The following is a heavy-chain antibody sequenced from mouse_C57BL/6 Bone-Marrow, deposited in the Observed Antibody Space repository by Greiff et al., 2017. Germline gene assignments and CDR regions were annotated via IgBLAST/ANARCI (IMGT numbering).Heavy chain of an antibody. CDR2: IYPGGGYT. Sequence: QVQLKQSGAELVRPGTSVKMSCKASGYTFTNYWIGWAKQRPGHGLEWIGDIYPGGGYTTYNEKFKGKATLTADKSSSTAYMQFSSLTSEDSAIYYCARHSSGSYYYAMDYWGQGTSVTVSS. D-gene: IGHD3-2*02. CDR1: GYTFTNYW. CDR3: ARHSSGSYYYAMDY. J-gene: IGHJ4*01. V-gene: IGHV1-63*01.